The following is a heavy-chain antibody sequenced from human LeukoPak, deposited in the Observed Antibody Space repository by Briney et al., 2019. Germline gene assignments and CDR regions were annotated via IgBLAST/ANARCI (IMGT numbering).Heavy chain of an antibody. Sequence: GGSLRLSCAASGFTFSSHSMYWVRQAPGKGLDCVAFIRYDASNEYHADSVKGRFTISRDNSKNTLYLQMNSLRAEDTAVYYCAKAPTPPITMIVVVITNDAFDIWGQGTMVTVSS. CDR3: AKAPTPPITMIVVVITNDAFDI. CDR2: IRYDASNE. J-gene: IGHJ3*02. CDR1: GFTFSSHS. V-gene: IGHV3-30*02. D-gene: IGHD3-22*01.